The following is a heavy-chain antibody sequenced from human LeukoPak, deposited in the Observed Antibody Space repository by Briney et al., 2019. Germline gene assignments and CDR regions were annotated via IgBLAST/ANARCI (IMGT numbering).Heavy chain of an antibody. Sequence: GESLKISCKGSGYSFTSCWIGWVRQMPGKGLEWMGIIYPGDSDTRYSPSFQGQVTISADKSISTAYLQWSSLKASDTAMYYCARNERITIFGVVQGNWFDPWGQGTLVTVSS. CDR1: GYSFTSCW. CDR3: ARNERITIFGVVQGNWFDP. CDR2: IYPGDSDT. D-gene: IGHD3-3*01. V-gene: IGHV5-51*01. J-gene: IGHJ5*02.